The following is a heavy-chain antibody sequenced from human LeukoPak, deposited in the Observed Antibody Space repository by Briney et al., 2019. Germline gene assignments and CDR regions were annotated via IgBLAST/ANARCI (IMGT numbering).Heavy chain of an antibody. CDR3: LKDRLGTGDY. V-gene: IGHV3-64D*06. J-gene: IGHJ4*02. CDR2: ITSNGDTT. D-gene: IGHD7-27*01. CDR1: GFTFSSYA. Sequence: SGGSLRLSCSASGFTFSSYAMHWVRQAPGKGPEYVSSITSNGDTTYYTDSVKGRFTISRDNSKNTLYLQMSSLRAEDTAVYYCLKDRLGTGDYWGQGTLVSVSS.